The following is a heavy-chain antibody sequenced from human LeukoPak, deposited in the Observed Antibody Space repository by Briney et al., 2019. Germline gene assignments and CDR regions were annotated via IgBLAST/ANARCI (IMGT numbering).Heavy chain of an antibody. CDR1: GGSISSGTHY. Sequence: SQTLSLTCTVSGGSISSGTHYYNWIRQHPGKGLEWIGYIYYTGITSYNPSLKSRVTMSVDTSMNQVSLKVTSLTAADTAVYYCAASSGVTLGRFWGQGALITVSS. CDR3: AASSGVTLGRF. CDR2: IYYTGIT. V-gene: IGHV4-31*03. D-gene: IGHD3-16*01. J-gene: IGHJ4*02.